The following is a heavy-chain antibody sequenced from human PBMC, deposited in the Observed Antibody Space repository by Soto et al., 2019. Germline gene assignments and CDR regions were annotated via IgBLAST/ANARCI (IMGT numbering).Heavy chain of an antibody. Sequence: GGSLRLSCAASGFTFSSYAMHWVRQAPGKGLEWVAVISYDGSNKYYADSVKGRFTISRDNSKNTLYLQMNSLRAEDTAVYYCARSLGRIFGVVVTYYYGMDVWGQGTTVTVSS. CDR3: ARSLGRIFGVVVTYYYGMDV. D-gene: IGHD3-3*01. J-gene: IGHJ6*02. V-gene: IGHV3-30-3*01. CDR1: GFTFSSYA. CDR2: ISYDGSNK.